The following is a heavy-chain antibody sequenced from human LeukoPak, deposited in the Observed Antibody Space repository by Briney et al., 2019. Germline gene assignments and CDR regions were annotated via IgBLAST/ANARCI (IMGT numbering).Heavy chain of an antibody. CDR2: IYSGGST. D-gene: IGHD5-18*01. Sequence: GGSLRLSCAASGFTVSSNYMSWVRQAPGKGLEWVSVIYSGGSTYYADSVKGRFTISRDNSKNTLYLQMNSLRAEDTAVCYCARRRAMVRGAFDIWGQGTMVTVSS. V-gene: IGHV3-53*01. CDR3: ARRRAMVRGAFDI. CDR1: GFTVSSNY. J-gene: IGHJ3*02.